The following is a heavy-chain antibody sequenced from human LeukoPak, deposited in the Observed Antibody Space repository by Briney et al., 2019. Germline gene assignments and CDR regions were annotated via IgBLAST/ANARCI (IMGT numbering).Heavy chain of an antibody. CDR3: ARGPFPVGYYDH. V-gene: IGHV4-4*07. CDR1: GGSFTSFY. Sequence: SETLSLTCAVSGGSFTSFYWSWIRQPAGEGLEYIGRMFGSGSTNYSPSLKSRVTISVDTSKNHFSLKLTSVTAADTAVYYCARGPFPVGYYDHWGQGFLVTVSS. CDR2: MFGSGST. J-gene: IGHJ4*02.